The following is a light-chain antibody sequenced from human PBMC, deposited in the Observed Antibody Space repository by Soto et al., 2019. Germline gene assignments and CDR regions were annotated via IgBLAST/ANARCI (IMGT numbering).Light chain of an antibody. V-gene: IGKV3-15*01. CDR3: QQYNNWPPIT. J-gene: IGKJ5*01. Sequence: EIVLTQSPGTLSLSPGERATLSCRAIQSVSSSYLAWYQQKPGQAPRLLIFGASTRATGIPARFSGSGSVTEFTLTISSLQSEDFAVYYCQQYNNWPPITFGQGTRLEIK. CDR2: GAS. CDR1: QSVSSSY.